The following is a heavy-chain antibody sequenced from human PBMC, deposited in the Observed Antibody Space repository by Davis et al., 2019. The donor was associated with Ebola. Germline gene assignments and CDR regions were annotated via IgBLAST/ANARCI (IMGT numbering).Heavy chain of an antibody. J-gene: IGHJ4*02. Sequence: MPSETLSLTCAVSGGSISSSNWWSWVRQSPGKGLEWIGEIYHSGSTNYNPSLKSRVTISVDKSKNQFSLKLSSVTAADTAVYYCAREGDPTGGGGYFDYWGQGTLVTVSS. V-gene: IGHV4-4*02. CDR3: AREGDPTGGGGYFDY. CDR2: IYHSGST. CDR1: GGSISSSNW. D-gene: IGHD3-16*01.